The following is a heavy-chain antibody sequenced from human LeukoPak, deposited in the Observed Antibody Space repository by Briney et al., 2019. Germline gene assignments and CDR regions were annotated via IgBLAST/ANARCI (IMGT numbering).Heavy chain of an antibody. V-gene: IGHV3-73*01. J-gene: IGHJ6*04. D-gene: IGHD2-2*01. CDR3: TSIVPAAPNYGMDV. CDR1: GFTFSGSA. Sequence: GGSLKLSCAASGFTFSGSAMHWVRQASGKGLEWVGRIRSKANSYATAYAASVKGRFTISRDDSKNTAYLQVNSLKTEDTAVYYCTSIVPAAPNYGMDVWGKGTTVTVSS. CDR2: IRSKANSYAT.